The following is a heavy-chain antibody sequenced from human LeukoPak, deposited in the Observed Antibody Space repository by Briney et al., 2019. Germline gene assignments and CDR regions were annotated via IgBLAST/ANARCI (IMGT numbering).Heavy chain of an antibody. Sequence: GGSLRLSCPASGFTFSSYAMSWVRQAPGKGLEWVASINSDGSEGYYADVVKGRFTISRDNAKNSLYLQINSLRAEDTAVYYCARSSYSSSSSVWGQGTMVTVSS. J-gene: IGHJ3*01. CDR1: GFTFSSYA. CDR3: ARSSYSSSSSV. CDR2: INSDGSEG. V-gene: IGHV3-7*03. D-gene: IGHD6-6*01.